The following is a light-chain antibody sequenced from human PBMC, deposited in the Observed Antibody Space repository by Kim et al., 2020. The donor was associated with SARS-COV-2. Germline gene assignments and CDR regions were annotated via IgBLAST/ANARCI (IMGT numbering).Light chain of an antibody. V-gene: IGKV3-20*01. CDR3: KQYGRPPGT. CDR1: QSVTSNC. J-gene: IGKJ1*01. CDR2: GAS. Sequence: EIVLTQSPGTLSLSPGERATLSCRASQSVTSNCLAWYQQRPGQAPRLLIYGASRRVTGIPDRFSGSGSGTDFTLTITRLEPEDFAVYYCKQYGRPPGTFCQGTKVDIK.